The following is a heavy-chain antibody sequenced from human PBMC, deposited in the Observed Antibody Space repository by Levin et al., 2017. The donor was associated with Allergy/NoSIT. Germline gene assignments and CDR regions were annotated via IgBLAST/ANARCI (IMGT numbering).Heavy chain of an antibody. J-gene: IGHJ6*02. CDR2: IIPIFGTA. Sequence: KISCKASGGTFSSYAISWVRQAPGQGLEWMGGIIPIFGTANYAQKFQGRVTITADKSTSTAYMELSSLRSEDTAVYYCARDNPGYCSSTSCYLAAAGPEGGYYYGMDGWGQGTTVTVSS. D-gene: IGHD2-2*03. CDR1: GGTFSSYA. CDR3: ARDNPGYCSSTSCYLAAAGPEGGYYYGMDG. V-gene: IGHV1-69*06.